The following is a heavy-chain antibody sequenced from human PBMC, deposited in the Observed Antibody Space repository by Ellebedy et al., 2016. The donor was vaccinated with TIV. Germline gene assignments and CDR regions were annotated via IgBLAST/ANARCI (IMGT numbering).Heavy chain of an antibody. D-gene: IGHD2-21*02. V-gene: IGHV3-15*01. CDR2: IKSQADGGTT. CDR3: TRAHCGGDCPGYNWFDP. J-gene: IGHJ5*02. Sequence: GESLKISCAASGFTFSDAWMSWVRQAPGKGLEWVGRIKSQADGGTTEFAAPVKGRFTMSRDDSTDTVYLQMDSLKTEDTGVYYCTRAHCGGDCPGYNWFDPWGQGTLVTVSS. CDR1: GFTFSDAW.